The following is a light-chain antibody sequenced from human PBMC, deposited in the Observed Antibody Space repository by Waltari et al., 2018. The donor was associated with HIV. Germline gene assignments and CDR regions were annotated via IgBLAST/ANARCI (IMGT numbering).Light chain of an antibody. CDR1: ASDIGRYNY. Sequence: QSALSQPASVSASPGQSVAISCSGSASDIGRYNYVSWYQQHPDKTPRLILFDVNNRPSGISDRFSGSKSSTTASLTISTVETDDEADYYCASYTVNSTGVFGSGTKLTVL. J-gene: IGLJ1*01. V-gene: IGLV2-14*03. CDR3: ASYTVNSTGV. CDR2: DVN.